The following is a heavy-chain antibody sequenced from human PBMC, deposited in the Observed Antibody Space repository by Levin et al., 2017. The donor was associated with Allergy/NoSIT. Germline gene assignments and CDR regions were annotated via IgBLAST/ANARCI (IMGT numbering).Heavy chain of an antibody. J-gene: IGHJ4*02. CDR3: VRGGCSRTSCLDY. V-gene: IGHV3-74*01. D-gene: IGHD2-2*01. CDR2: IESDTTIR. CDR1: GFTFSPYY. Sequence: RASVKVSCAASGFTFSPYYMHWVRQAPGKGLAWVSNIESDTTIRNYADSVKGRFTISRDNAKNTLYLQMNSSRAEDTAVYYCVRGGCSRTSCLDYWGQGILVTVSS.